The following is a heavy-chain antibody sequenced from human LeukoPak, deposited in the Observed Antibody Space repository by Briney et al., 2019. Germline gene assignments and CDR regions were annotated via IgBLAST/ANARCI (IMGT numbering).Heavy chain of an antibody. CDR2: IYYSGST. Sequence: PSETLSLTCTVSGGSISSYYWSWIRRPPGKGLELIGYIYYSGSTNYNPSLKSRVTISVDTSKNQFSLKLSSVTAADTAVYYCARGINSSSWYSYYYYMDVWGKGTTVTVSS. CDR1: GGSISSYY. CDR3: ARGINSSSWYSYYYYMDV. V-gene: IGHV4-59*01. D-gene: IGHD6-13*01. J-gene: IGHJ6*03.